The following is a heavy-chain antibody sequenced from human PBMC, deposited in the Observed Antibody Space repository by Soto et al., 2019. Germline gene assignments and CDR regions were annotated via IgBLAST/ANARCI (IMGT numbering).Heavy chain of an antibody. CDR1: GFTFNRFG. CDR3: ARRLISGGLSAYYYMDG. J-gene: IGHJ6*03. Sequence: EEQLVESGGALVQPGGSLRLSCAASGFTFNRFGMNWVRQAPGKGLEWISYISSASSTTQYAEPVKGRFTISKDNVRESLYLPMSGLSVEETSVYYCARRLISGGLSAYYYMDGWGKANTV. V-gene: IGHV3-48*01. D-gene: IGHD2-15*01. CDR2: ISSASSTT.